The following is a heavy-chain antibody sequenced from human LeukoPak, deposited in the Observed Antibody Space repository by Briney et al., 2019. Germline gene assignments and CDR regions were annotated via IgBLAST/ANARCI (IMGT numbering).Heavy chain of an antibody. CDR2: ISDSGGST. CDR1: GFTFSSYA. Sequence: GGPLRLSCAASGFTFSSYAMSWVRQAPGKGLEWVSAISDSGGSTYYADSVKGRFTISRDNSKNTLYLQMNSLRAEDTAVYYSANLWYYDSSGSENDAFDIWGQGTMVTVSS. CDR3: ANLWYYDSSGSENDAFDI. D-gene: IGHD3-22*01. V-gene: IGHV3-23*01. J-gene: IGHJ3*02.